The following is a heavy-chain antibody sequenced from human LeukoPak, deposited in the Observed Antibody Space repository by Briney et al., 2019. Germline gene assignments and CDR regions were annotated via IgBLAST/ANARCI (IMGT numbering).Heavy chain of an antibody. CDR2: INPSGGRT. Sequence: ASVKVSCKASGYTFTSYYTHWVRQAPGQGREWMGIINPSGGRTSYAQKFQGRVTMTRDMSTSTVYMELSSLRSEDTAVYYCARGARNYYDSSGYLDYWGQGTLVTVSS. D-gene: IGHD3-22*01. J-gene: IGHJ4*02. V-gene: IGHV1-46*01. CDR3: ARGARNYYDSSGYLDY. CDR1: GYTFTSYY.